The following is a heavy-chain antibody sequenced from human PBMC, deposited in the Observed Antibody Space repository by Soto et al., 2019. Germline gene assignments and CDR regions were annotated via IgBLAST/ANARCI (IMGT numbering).Heavy chain of an antibody. CDR2: IYFNDDK. Sequence: QITLKESGPTLVKATQTLTLTCTFSGVSGSTTGAVVGWIRQPPGKALEWLAFIYFNDDKRYSPSLKNRLTITKDNSKNQVVLTMTNMDPVDTGTYYCGHRSPDTAAEPWGQGTLVTVSS. J-gene: IGHJ5*02. D-gene: IGHD2-21*02. CDR1: GVSGSTTGAV. V-gene: IGHV2-5*01. CDR3: GHRSPDTAAEP.